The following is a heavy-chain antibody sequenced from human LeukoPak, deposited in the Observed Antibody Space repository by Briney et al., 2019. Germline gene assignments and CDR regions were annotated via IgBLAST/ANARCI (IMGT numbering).Heavy chain of an antibody. J-gene: IGHJ4*02. V-gene: IGHV3-33*01. D-gene: IGHD3-10*01. CDR1: GFTFSSYG. Sequence: GRSLRLSCAASGFTFSSYGMHWVRQAPGKGLEWVAVIWYDGSNKYSEDSVKGRFTISRDNSKNTLYLQMNSLRAEDTAVYYCARDLITMVRGVPHPYYFDYWGRGTLVTVSS. CDR3: ARDLITMVRGVPHPYYFDY. CDR2: IWYDGSNK.